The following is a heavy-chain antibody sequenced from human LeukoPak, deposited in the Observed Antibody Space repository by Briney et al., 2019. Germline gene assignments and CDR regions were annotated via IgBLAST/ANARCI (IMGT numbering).Heavy chain of an antibody. CDR2: INPNSGGT. CDR1: GYTFTGYY. J-gene: IGHJ5*02. CDR3: AREGYCSSTSCYRFDP. V-gene: IGHV1-2*02. Sequence: ASVKVSCKASGYTFTGYYMHWVRQAPGQGLEWMGWINPNSGGTNYAQKFQGRVTMTRDTSISTAYMELSRLGSDDTAVYYCAREGYCSSTSCYRFDPWGQGTLVTVSS. D-gene: IGHD2-2*02.